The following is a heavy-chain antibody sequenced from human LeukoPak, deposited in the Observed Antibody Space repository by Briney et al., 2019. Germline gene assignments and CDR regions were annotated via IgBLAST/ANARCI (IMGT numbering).Heavy chain of an antibody. Sequence: KTGGSLRLSCAASGFTFSDYYMSWIRQAPGKGLEWVGRIKSKTDGGTTDYAAPVKGRFTISRDDSRNTLSLQMNSLKTEDTAVYYCTTITMMREHEDYWGQGTLVTVSS. V-gene: IGHV3-15*01. CDR3: TTITMMREHEDY. D-gene: IGHD3-22*01. CDR2: IKSKTDGGTT. CDR1: GFTFSDYY. J-gene: IGHJ4*02.